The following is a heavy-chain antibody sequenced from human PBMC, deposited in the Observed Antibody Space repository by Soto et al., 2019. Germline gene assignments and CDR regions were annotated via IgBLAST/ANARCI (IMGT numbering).Heavy chain of an antibody. CDR3: ERGRLAAAGHALYYYDGMDV. CDR2: IIPIFGTA. V-gene: IGHV1-69*01. D-gene: IGHD6-13*01. CDR1: GGTFSSYA. J-gene: IGHJ6*02. Sequence: QVQLVQSGAEVKKPGSSVKVSCKASGGTFSSYAISWVRQAPGQGLEWMGGIIPIFGTANYAQKFQGRVAISADEDKIIADMELSSVGSEDRAVYYCERGRLAAAGHALYYYDGMDVWGQETTVNVS.